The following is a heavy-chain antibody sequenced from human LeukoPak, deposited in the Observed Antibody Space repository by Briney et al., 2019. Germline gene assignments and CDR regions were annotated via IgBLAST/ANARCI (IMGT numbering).Heavy chain of an antibody. D-gene: IGHD3-10*01. V-gene: IGHV3-7*03. Sequence: GGSLRLSCAASGITFSSYMLTWVRQAPGKGLEWVANIKQDGSEKYYVDSVKGRFTISRDNSKNTLYLQMNSLRAEDTAVYYCAKDLEATMVRGVTKDYWGQGTLVTVSS. J-gene: IGHJ4*02. CDR3: AKDLEATMVRGVTKDY. CDR1: GITFSSYM. CDR2: IKQDGSEK.